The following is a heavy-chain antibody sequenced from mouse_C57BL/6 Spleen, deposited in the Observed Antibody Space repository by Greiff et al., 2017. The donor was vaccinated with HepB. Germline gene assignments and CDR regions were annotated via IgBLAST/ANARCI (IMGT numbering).Heavy chain of an antibody. Sequence: QVQLKESGPGLVAPSQSLSITCTVSGFSLTSYAISWVRQPPGKGLEWLGVIWTGGGTNYNSAPKSRLSISKDNAKSQVFLKMNSLQTDDTARYYCARMSYYGSSTGYFDVWGTGTTVTVSS. D-gene: IGHD1-1*01. CDR3: ARMSYYGSSTGYFDV. V-gene: IGHV2-9-1*01. J-gene: IGHJ1*03. CDR1: GFSLTSYA. CDR2: IWTGGGT.